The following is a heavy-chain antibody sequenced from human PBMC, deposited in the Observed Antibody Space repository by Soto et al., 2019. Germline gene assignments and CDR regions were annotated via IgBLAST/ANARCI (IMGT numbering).Heavy chain of an antibody. CDR3: AKNTAMVNYYFDY. CDR1: GFTFSSYA. D-gene: IGHD5-18*01. CDR2: ISGNGGST. J-gene: IGHJ4*02. Sequence: GGSLRLSCAASGFTFSSYAMSWVRQAPGKGLEWVSAISGNGGSTHYADSVKGRFTISRDNSKNTLYLQMNSLRAEDTAVYYCAKNTAMVNYYFDYWGQGTLVTVSS. V-gene: IGHV3-23*01.